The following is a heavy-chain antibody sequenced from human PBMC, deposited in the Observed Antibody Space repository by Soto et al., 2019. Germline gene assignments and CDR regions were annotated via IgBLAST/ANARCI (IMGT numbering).Heavy chain of an antibody. CDR2: ISGSGGST. J-gene: IGHJ4*02. V-gene: IGHV3-23*01. D-gene: IGHD3-10*01. CDR3: AKVITMVRGVTIGPVYDY. Sequence: QPGGSLRLSCAASGFTFSSYAMSWVRQAPGKGLEWVSAISGSGGSTYYADSVKGRFTISRDNSKNTLYLQMNSLRAEDTAVYYCAKVITMVRGVTIGPVYDYWGQGTLVTVSS. CDR1: GFTFSSYA.